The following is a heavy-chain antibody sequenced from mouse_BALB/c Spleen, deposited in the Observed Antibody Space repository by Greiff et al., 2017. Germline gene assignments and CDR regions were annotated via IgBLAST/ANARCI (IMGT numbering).Heavy chain of an antibody. J-gene: IGHJ2*01. CDR3: ARHYYGSTSWFYFDY. V-gene: IGHV3-2*02. Sequence: EVQLVESGPGLVKPSQSLSLTCTVTGYSITSDYAWNWIRQFPGNKLEWMGYISYSGSTSYNPSLKSRISITRDTSKNQFFLQLNSLTTEDTATYYCARHYYGSTSWFYFDYWGQGTTLTVSS. CDR2: ISYSGST. D-gene: IGHD1-1*01. CDR1: GYSITSDYA.